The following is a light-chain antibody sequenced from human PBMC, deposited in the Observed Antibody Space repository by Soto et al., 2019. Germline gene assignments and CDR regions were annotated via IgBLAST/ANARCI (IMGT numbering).Light chain of an antibody. CDR3: QQYSTYPWT. J-gene: IGKJ1*01. CDR2: KAS. Sequence: DIQMTQSPSTLSASVGDRFTITCRASQSIDTWLAWYQQKPGKVPKLLIYKASTLESGVPSNFSGSGSGTEFSLTISSLQPEDFATYYCQQYSTYPWTFGQGTKVDIK. CDR1: QSIDTW. V-gene: IGKV1-5*03.